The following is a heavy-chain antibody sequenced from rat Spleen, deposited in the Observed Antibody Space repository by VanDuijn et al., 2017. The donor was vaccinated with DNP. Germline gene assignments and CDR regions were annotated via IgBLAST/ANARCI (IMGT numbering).Heavy chain of an antibody. CDR1: GFTFSDYY. Sequence: EVQLVESGGGLVQPGRSLKLSCAASGFTFSDYYMAWVRQAPTRGLEWVAYIGSDGYAPYYGVSVKGRFTISRDNAKSSLYLQMDSLRSEDTATYYCARRDNWGAMDAWGQGTSVTVSS. CDR2: IGSDGYAP. CDR3: ARRDNWGAMDA. V-gene: IGHV5-20*01. J-gene: IGHJ4*01. D-gene: IGHD1-5*01.